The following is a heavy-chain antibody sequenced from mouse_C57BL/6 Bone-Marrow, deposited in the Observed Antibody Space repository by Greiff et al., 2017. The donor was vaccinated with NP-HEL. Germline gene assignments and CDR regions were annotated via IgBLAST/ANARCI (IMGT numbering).Heavy chain of an antibody. CDR2: IRSKSNNYAT. D-gene: IGHD2-5*01. V-gene: IGHV10-1*01. Sequence: EVQLVESGGGLVQPKGSLKLSCAASGFSFNTYAMNWVRQAPGKGLEWVARIRSKSNNYATYYADSVKDRFTISRDDSESMLYRQMNNLKTEDTARYYCVRQYSNYGAMDYWGQGTSVTVSS. CDR1: GFSFNTYA. J-gene: IGHJ4*01. CDR3: VRQYSNYGAMDY.